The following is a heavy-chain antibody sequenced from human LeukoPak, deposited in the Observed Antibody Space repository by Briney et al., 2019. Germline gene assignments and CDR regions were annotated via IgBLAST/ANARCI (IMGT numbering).Heavy chain of an antibody. D-gene: IGHD2-15*01. Sequence: GGSLRLSCAASGFTFSSYGMHWVRQAPGKGLEWVADIWYDGSNKYYADSVKGRFTISRDNSKNTLYLQMNSLRAEDTAVYYCARDRGGYCSGGSCYFFDYWGQGTLVTVSS. J-gene: IGHJ4*02. V-gene: IGHV3-33*01. CDR2: IWYDGSNK. CDR1: GFTFSSYG. CDR3: ARDRGGYCSGGSCYFFDY.